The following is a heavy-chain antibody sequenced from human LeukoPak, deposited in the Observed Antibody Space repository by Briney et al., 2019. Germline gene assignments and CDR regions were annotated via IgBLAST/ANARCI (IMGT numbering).Heavy chain of an antibody. CDR3: ARQIQWGSSSSFYYGIDV. CDR2: ISYTGST. CDR1: GGSISNYY. V-gene: IGHV4-59*08. J-gene: IGHJ6*02. Sequence: SETLSLTCTISGGSISNYYWSWIRQPPGKGLEWVGYISYTGSTKYNPSLKSRVTISVDTSKSQFSLQLNSVTAADSAVYYCARQIQWGSSSSFYYGIDVWGQGTTVTVSS. D-gene: IGHD3-16*01.